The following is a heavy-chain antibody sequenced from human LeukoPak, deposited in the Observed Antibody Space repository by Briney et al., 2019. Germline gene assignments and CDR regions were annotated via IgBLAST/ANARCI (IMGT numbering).Heavy chain of an antibody. CDR1: ASTLSRFT. V-gene: IGHV3-21*01. CDR2: ISSRTTYI. Sequence: GGSLRLSCAASASTLSRFTTNCVRHAPEKGLEWVSSISSRTTYIYCADSVKGRFTTSRDNGKKSFYLQMHSLRPEYTAVYYWAIGMYCSTTTCYLPDSWGQGTLVTVSS. D-gene: IGHD2-2*01. J-gene: IGHJ4*02. CDR3: AIGMYCSTTTCYLPDS.